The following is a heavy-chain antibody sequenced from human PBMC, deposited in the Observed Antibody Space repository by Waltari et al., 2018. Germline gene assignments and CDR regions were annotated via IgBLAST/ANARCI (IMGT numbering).Heavy chain of an antibody. D-gene: IGHD3-16*01. Sequence: QVQLVQSGSELKKPGASVKVSCKASGYIFTNYAMNWVRQAPGQGLEWMGWINTKTGNPTYAQGFRGRFCFSLDTSVSTASLQISSLKAEDTAVYYCARGIQLWGRGSWYFDNWGQGTLVTVSS. CDR3: ARGIQLWGRGSWYFDN. V-gene: IGHV7-4-1*02. CDR2: INTKTGNP. J-gene: IGHJ4*02. CDR1: GYIFTNYA.